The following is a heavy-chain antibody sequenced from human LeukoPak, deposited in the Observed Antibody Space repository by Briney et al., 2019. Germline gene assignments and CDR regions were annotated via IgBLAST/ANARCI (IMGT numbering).Heavy chain of an antibody. D-gene: IGHD3-22*01. CDR1: GFTFSNAW. CDR2: IKSKTDGGTT. J-gene: IGHJ4*02. Sequence: GGSLRLSCAASGFTFSNAWMSWVRQAPGKGLEWVGRIKSKTDGGTTDCAAPVKGGFTISRDGSKNTLYLQMNSLKTEDTAVYYCTTDLAYYDSSGYSYYFDYWGQGTLVTVSS. V-gene: IGHV3-15*01. CDR3: TTDLAYYDSSGYSYYFDY.